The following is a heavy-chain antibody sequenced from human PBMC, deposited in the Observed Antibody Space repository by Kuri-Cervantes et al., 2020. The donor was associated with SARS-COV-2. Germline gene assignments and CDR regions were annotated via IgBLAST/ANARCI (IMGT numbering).Heavy chain of an antibody. CDR1: GFTFSSYA. J-gene: IGHJ4*02. V-gene: IGHV3-30*07. CDR3: AKGLYCSGGSCRYYFDY. Sequence: GGSLRLSCAASGFTFSSYAMSWVRQAPGKGLEWVAVISYDGSNKYYADSVKGRFTISRDNSKNTLYLQMNSLRAEDTAVYYCAKGLYCSGGSCRYYFDYWGQGTLVTVSS. CDR2: ISYDGSNK. D-gene: IGHD2-15*01.